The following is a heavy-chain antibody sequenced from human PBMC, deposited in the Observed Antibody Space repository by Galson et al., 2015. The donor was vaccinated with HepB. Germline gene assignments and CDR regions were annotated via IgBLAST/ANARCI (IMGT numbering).Heavy chain of an antibody. Sequence: SLRLSCAASGFTFSSYGMHWVRQAPGKGLEWVAVISYDGSNKYYADSVKGRFTISRDNSKNTLYLQMNSLRAEDTAVYYCARVRSPLHPLDYWGQGTLVTVSS. CDR3: ARVRSPLHPLDY. CDR2: ISYDGSNK. J-gene: IGHJ4*02. CDR1: GFTFSSYG. V-gene: IGHV3-30*19.